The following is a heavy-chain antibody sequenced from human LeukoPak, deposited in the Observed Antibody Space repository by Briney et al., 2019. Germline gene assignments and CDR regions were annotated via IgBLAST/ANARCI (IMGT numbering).Heavy chain of an antibody. CDR3: VRGHDSFDY. J-gene: IGHJ4*02. CDR1: GFTFSDYY. D-gene: IGHD3-3*01. Sequence: GGSLRLSCAVSGFTFSDYYMDWVRQAAGKGLEWVGRSRNKDHRYSTEYAASVKGRFTISRDKSKNSLFLQMNSLKIEDTAIYYCVRGHDSFDYWGQGTLVTVSS. CDR2: SRNKDHRYST. V-gene: IGHV3-72*01.